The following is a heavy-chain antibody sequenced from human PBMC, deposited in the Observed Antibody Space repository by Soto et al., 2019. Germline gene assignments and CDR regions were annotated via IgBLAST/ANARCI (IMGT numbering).Heavy chain of an antibody. V-gene: IGHV3-23*01. J-gene: IGHJ4*02. CDR2: ISASGDST. CDR1: GVGFSNYG. CDR3: ATDPRGPDE. Sequence: VRLLESGGGLVQPGGSLKLSCATSGVGFSNYGMSWVRQAPGKGLEWVSGISASGDSTYSADPVKGRFTISGDNSKRTLYRQMNGLRAEDTSIYYCATDPRGPDEWGQVTKVADS.